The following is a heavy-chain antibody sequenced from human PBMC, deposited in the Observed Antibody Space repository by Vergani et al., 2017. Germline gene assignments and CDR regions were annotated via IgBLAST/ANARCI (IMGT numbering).Heavy chain of an antibody. D-gene: IGHD3-10*01. CDR2: IYYSGST. J-gene: IGHJ5*02. CDR3: ARDYYGSGSYYKDWFDP. CDR1: GGSISSGDYY. V-gene: IGHV4-30-4*08. Sequence: QVQLQESGPGLVKPSQTLSLTCTVSGGSISSGDYYLSWIRQPPGKGLGWIGYIYYSGSTYYNPSLKSRVTISVDTSKNQFSLKLSSVTAADTAVYYCARDYYGSGSYYKDWFDPWGQGTLVTVSS.